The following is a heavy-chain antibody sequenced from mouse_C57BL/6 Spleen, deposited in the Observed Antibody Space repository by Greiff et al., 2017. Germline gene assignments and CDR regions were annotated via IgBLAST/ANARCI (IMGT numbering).Heavy chain of an antibody. CDR2: IDPNSGGT. Sequence: QVQLQQPGAELVKPGASVKLSCKASGYTFTSYWMHWVKQRLGRGLEWIGRIDPNSGGTKYNEKFKSKATLTVDKPSSTAYMQLSSLTSADSAVYYCARGIYYYGSSYYAMDYWGQGTSVTVSS. CDR3: ARGIYYYGSSYYAMDY. D-gene: IGHD1-1*01. CDR1: GYTFTSYW. J-gene: IGHJ4*01. V-gene: IGHV1-72*01.